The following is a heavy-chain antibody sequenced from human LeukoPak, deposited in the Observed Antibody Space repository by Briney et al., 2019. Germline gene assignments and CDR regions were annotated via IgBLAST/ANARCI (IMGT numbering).Heavy chain of an antibody. CDR3: ARANSWSRFDY. V-gene: IGHV3-23*01. Sequence: GGSLRLSCAASGFTFSSYAVSWVRQAPGKGLEWVSAISGSGGSTYYADSVKGRFTISRDNSKNTLYLQMNSLRAEDTAVYYCARANSWSRFDYWGQGTLVTVSS. J-gene: IGHJ4*02. CDR2: ISGSGGST. D-gene: IGHD6-13*01. CDR1: GFTFSSYA.